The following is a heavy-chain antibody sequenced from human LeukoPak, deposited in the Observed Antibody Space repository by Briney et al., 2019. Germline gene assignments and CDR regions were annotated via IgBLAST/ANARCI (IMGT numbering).Heavy chain of an antibody. CDR2: ISWNSGSI. J-gene: IGHJ4*02. D-gene: IGHD6-19*01. Sequence: GRSLRLSCAASGFTFDDYAMHWVRQAPGKGLEWVPGISWNSGSIGYADSVKGRFTISRDNAKNSLYLQMNSLRAEDMALYYCAKADTIAVAGTIDYWGQGTLVTVSS. CDR3: AKADTIAVAGTIDY. V-gene: IGHV3-9*03. CDR1: GFTFDDYA.